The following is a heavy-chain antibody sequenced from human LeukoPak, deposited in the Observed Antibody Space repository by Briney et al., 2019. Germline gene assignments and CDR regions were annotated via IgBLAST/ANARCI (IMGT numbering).Heavy chain of an antibody. J-gene: IGHJ5*02. CDR3: ARRVPAASYNWFDP. V-gene: IGHV4-61*02. Sequence: SETLSLTCTVSGGSITSGSYYWSWIRQPAGKGLECIGRVYISGSTNYNPSLKSRVTISVDTSKNQFSLKLSSVTAADTAVYYCARRVPAASYNWFDPWGQGTLVTVSS. CDR2: VYISGST. CDR1: GGSITSGSYY. D-gene: IGHD2-2*01.